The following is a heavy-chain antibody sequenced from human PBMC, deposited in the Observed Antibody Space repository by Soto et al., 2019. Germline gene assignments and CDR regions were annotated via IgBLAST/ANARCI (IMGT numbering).Heavy chain of an antibody. V-gene: IGHV3-30*18. J-gene: IGHJ6*04. CDR2: ISYDGSNK. CDR1: GFTFSSYG. D-gene: IGHD5-18*01. CDR3: AKDPPTYSYGLFGYYGMDV. Sequence: GGSLRLSCAASGFTFSSYGMHWVRQAPGKGLEWVAVISYDGSNKYYADSVKGRFTISRDNSKNTLYLQMNSLRAEDTAVYYCAKDPPTYSYGLFGYYGMDVWGKGSTVTVSS.